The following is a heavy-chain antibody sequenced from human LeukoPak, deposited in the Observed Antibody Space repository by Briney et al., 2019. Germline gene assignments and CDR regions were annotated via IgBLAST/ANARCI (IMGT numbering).Heavy chain of an antibody. D-gene: IGHD3-22*01. CDR1: GGSFSGYY. J-gene: IGHJ4*02. CDR2: INHSGST. CDR3: ARGAQTYYDKAPVDY. V-gene: IGHV4-34*01. Sequence: SETLSLTCPVSGGSFSGYYWSWIRQPPGKGLEWIGEINHSGSTNYNPSLKSRVTISVDTSKSQFSLKLNSMTAADTAVYYCARGAQTYYDKAPVDYWGQGTLVTVSS.